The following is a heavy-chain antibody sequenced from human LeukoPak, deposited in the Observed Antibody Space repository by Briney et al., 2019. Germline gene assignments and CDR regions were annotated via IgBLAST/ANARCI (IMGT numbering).Heavy chain of an antibody. CDR2: INHSGST. CDR3: ARGRRSGYGKYNWFDP. D-gene: IGHD5-12*01. Sequence: SETLSLTCAVYGGSFSGYYWSWIRQPPGKGLEWIGEINHSGSTNYNPSLKSRVTISVDTSKNQFSLKLSSVTAADTAVYYCARGRRSGYGKYNWFDPWGQGTLVTVSS. V-gene: IGHV4-34*01. J-gene: IGHJ5*02. CDR1: GGSFSGYY.